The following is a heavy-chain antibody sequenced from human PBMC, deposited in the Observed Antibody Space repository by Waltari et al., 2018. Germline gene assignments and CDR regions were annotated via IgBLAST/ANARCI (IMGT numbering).Heavy chain of an antibody. CDR2: IYYSGST. CDR3: ARPRREWELLPFDY. J-gene: IGHJ4*02. V-gene: IGHV4-59*01. CDR1: GGSIRRYY. D-gene: IGHD1-26*01. Sequence: QVQLQESGPGLVKPSETLSLTCTVSGGSIRRYYWSWIRQPPGKGLEWIGYIYYSGSTNYNPSLKSRVTISVDTSKNQFSLKLSSVTAADTAVYYCARPRREWELLPFDYWGQGTLVTVSS.